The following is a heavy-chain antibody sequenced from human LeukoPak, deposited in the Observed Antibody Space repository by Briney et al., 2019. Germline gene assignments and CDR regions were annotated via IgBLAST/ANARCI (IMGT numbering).Heavy chain of an antibody. CDR1: GGSISIDNYY. V-gene: IGHV4-39*07. Sequence: SETLSLTCTVSGGSISIDNYYWAWIRQPPGKGLEWIGTFYYRASVFNSGSIYYNPSLKIRVTISLATSKNQFSLRLNSVTAADTAVYYCARGGGSDSSPRINAFVIWGQGTMVTVSS. J-gene: IGHJ3*02. CDR2: FYYRASVFNSGSI. D-gene: IGHD3-22*01. CDR3: ARGGGSDSSPRINAFVI.